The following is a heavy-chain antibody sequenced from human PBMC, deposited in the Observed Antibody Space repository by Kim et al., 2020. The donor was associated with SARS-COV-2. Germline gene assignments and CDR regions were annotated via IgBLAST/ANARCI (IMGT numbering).Heavy chain of an antibody. CDR3: AKDSGWADY. D-gene: IGHD1-26*01. CDR1: GFTFSSYG. Sequence: GGSLRLSCAASGFTFSSYGMHWVRQAPGKGLEWVAVISYDGSNKYYADSVKGRFTISRDNSKNTLYLQMNSLRAEDTAVYYCAKDSGWADYWGQGTLVTV. J-gene: IGHJ4*02. CDR2: ISYDGSNK. V-gene: IGHV3-30*18.